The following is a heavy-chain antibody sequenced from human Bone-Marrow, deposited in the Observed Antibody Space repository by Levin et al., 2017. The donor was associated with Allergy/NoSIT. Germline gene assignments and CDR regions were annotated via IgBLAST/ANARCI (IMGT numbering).Heavy chain of an antibody. Sequence: ETLSLTCAASGFSFRSYAMSWVRQAPGKGLEWVAAISGAGDTTYYPDSVKGRFTASRDNSKNTLFLQMNSLRADDTAVYYCALGFLTGYFPFNYWGQGTLVTVSS. D-gene: IGHD3-9*01. V-gene: IGHV3-23*01. CDR1: GFSFRSYA. CDR3: ALGFLTGYFPFNY. J-gene: IGHJ4*02. CDR2: ISGAGDTT.